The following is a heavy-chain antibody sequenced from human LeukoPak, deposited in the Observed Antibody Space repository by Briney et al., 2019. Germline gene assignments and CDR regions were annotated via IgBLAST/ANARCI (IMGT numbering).Heavy chain of an antibody. J-gene: IGHJ4*02. V-gene: IGHV4-30-4*01. CDR1: GGSISSGHYY. D-gene: IGHD2-2*01. CDR3: ASSYCSSTSCLKIFDY. Sequence: SQTLSLTCTVSGGSISSGHYYWGWLRQPPGKGLEWIVCIYYSGSTYYNPSLKSRVTISVDTSKNQSSLKLSSVTAADTAVYYCASSYCSSTSCLKIFDYWGQGTLVTVSS. CDR2: IYYSGST.